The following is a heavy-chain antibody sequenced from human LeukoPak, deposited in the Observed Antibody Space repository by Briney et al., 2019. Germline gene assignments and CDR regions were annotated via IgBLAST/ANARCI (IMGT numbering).Heavy chain of an antibody. CDR3: ARGPDRYYYYYYYMDA. V-gene: IGHV3-7*04. J-gene: IGHJ6*03. CDR2: IRQDGSQK. CDR1: GFTFSSYW. Sequence: PGGSLRLSCAASGFTFSSYWMSWVRQAPGKGLEWVATIRQDGSQKYYVDSVKGRFTISRDNAKNSLYLQMNSLRAEDTAVYYCARGPDRYYYYYYYMDAWGKGTTVTVSS.